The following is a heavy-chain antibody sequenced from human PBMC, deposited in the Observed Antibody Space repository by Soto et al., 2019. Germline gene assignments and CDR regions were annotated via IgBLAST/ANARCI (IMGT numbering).Heavy chain of an antibody. J-gene: IGHJ4*02. D-gene: IGHD2-2*01. CDR2: IIPILGIA. Sequence: GASVKVSCKASGGTFSSYTISWVRQAPGQGLEWMGRIIPILGIANYAQKFQGRVTITADKSTSTAYMELSSLRSEDTAVYYCARADYCSSTSCPRGFDYWGQGTLVTVSS. V-gene: IGHV1-69*02. CDR3: ARADYCSSTSCPRGFDY. CDR1: GGTFSSYT.